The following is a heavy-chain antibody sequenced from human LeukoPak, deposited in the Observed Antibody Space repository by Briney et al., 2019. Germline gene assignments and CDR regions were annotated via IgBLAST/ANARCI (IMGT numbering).Heavy chain of an antibody. CDR3: ATVDGDLPYYMDD. V-gene: IGHV3-23*01. CDR1: GFTFSSYA. D-gene: IGHD4-17*01. Sequence: PGGSLRLSCAASGFTFSSYAMSWVRQAPGKGLEWVSAISGSGGSTYYAASVKGRFTISRDDAKSSLYLQMSSLRAEDTAVYYCATVDGDLPYYMDDWGKGTTVTVSS. J-gene: IGHJ6*03. CDR2: ISGSGGST.